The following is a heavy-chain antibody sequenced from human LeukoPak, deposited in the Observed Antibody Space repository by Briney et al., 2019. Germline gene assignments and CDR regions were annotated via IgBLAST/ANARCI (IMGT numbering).Heavy chain of an antibody. J-gene: IGHJ4*02. Sequence: GGSLRLSSAASGFTFSAFSMNWVRQAPGQGLEWVSSTGSSSNYMSYSDSVEGRFTISRDNAKNSLYLQMNGLRAEDTAGYYCARENSGTYPGFLDCWGQGTLVTVSS. CDR1: GFTFSAFS. CDR3: ARENSGTYPGFLDC. D-gene: IGHD1-26*01. V-gene: IGHV3-21*01. CDR2: TGSSSNYM.